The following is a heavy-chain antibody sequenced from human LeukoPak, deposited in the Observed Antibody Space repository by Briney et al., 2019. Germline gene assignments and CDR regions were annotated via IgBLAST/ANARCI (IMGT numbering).Heavy chain of an antibody. D-gene: IGHD2-2*01. J-gene: IGHJ3*02. Sequence: ASVKVSCKASGYTFTGYYMHWVRQAPGQGLEWMGWINPNSGGTNYAQKFQGWVTMTRDTSISTAYMELSRLRSDDTAVYYCAREGGYCSSTSCYPDAFDIWGQGTMVTVSS. CDR2: INPNSGGT. V-gene: IGHV1-2*04. CDR3: AREGGYCSSTSCYPDAFDI. CDR1: GYTFTGYY.